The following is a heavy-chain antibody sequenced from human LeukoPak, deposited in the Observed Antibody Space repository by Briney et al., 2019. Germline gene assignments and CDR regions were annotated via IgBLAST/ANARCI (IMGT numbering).Heavy chain of an antibody. V-gene: IGHV3-74*01. CDR1: GFTFNIYW. CDR2: INTDGSST. CDR3: VRSWGEDY. D-gene: IGHD3-16*01. J-gene: IGHJ4*02. Sequence: GGSLRLSCVTSGFTFNIYWMSWVRQTPGKGLVWVSNINTDGSSTNYADSVKGRFAISRDNAKNTLYLQMDSLRVEDTAIYYCVRSWGEDYWGQGTLVTVSS.